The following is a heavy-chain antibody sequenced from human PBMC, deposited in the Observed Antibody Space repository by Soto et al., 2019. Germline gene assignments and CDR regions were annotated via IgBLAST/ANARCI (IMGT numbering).Heavy chain of an antibody. CDR1: GGSVSSRSYF. CDR3: ARQRVIHGTPTNWFDP. V-gene: IGHV4-39*01. Sequence: PSQTMSLTCTVSGGSVSSRSYFCGWIRQPPGKGLEWIGTIYYNGSTYYNPSLKSRVTLSVDTSKNQFSLKLTSVTASDTALYYCARQRVIHGTPTNWFDPWGQGTLVTVSS. CDR2: IYYNGST. D-gene: IGHD2-15*01. J-gene: IGHJ5*02.